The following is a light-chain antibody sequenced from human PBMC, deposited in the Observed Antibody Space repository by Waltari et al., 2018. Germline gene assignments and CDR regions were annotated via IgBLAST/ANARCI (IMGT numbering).Light chain of an antibody. J-gene: IGKJ4*01. CDR1: QNMLHTSNNLNY. CDR2: WAS. Sequence: DIVMTQSPDSLAVSLGERATINFTSSQNMLHTSNNLNYLAWYQQKPGQPPKLLIYWASIRQFGVPARFSGGGSGTDFTLTIASLQAEDVAIYYCQQYYSAVTFGGGTKVEIK. CDR3: QQYYSAVT. V-gene: IGKV4-1*01.